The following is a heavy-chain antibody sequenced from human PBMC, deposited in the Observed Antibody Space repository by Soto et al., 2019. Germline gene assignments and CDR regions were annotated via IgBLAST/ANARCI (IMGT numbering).Heavy chain of an antibody. Sequence: QVQLVQSGAEVKKPGASVKVSCKASGYTFTSYGISLVRQAPGQGLARMGWISAYNGNTNYAQKLQGRVTMTTDTSTSTAYIELRSLRSDDTAVYYCARSNAISGATPTQFAYWGQGTLVTVYS. D-gene: IGHD1-26*01. CDR1: GYTFTSYG. CDR2: ISAYNGNT. J-gene: IGHJ4*02. V-gene: IGHV1-18*01. CDR3: ARSNAISGATPTQFAY.